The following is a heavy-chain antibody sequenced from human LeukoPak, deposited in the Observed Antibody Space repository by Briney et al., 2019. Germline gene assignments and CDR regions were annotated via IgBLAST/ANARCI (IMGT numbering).Heavy chain of an antibody. D-gene: IGHD3-16*02. V-gene: IGHV4-39*01. Sequence: SSETLSLTCTVSGGSISSSSYYWGWIRQPPGKGLEWIGRIYYSGSTYYNPSLKSRVTISVDTSKNQFSLKLSSVTAADTAVYYCARQGGYYDYVWGSYRPNWFDPWGQGTLVTVSS. CDR2: IYYSGST. J-gene: IGHJ5*02. CDR3: ARQGGYYDYVWGSYRPNWFDP. CDR1: GGSISSSSYY.